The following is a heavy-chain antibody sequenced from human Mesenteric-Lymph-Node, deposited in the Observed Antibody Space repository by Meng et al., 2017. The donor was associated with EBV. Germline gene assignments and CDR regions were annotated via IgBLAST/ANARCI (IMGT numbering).Heavy chain of an antibody. CDR1: GYTFTSYD. D-gene: IGHD5-24*01. CDR2: MNPNSGAT. CDR3: SRDSIYNGQDS. J-gene: IGHJ4*02. V-gene: IGHV1-8*01. Sequence: QGHLVQSGAEVEKPGASVKVSCKASGYTFTSYDINWVRQATGQGLEWMGWMNPNSGATGSTQKFQGRVTMTRNTSISTAYMELNSLTSEDTAVYYCSRDSIYNGQDSWGQGTLVTVSS.